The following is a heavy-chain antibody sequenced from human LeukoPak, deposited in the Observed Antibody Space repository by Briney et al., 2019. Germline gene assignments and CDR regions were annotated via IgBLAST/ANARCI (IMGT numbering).Heavy chain of an antibody. CDR1: GFTFSSYS. D-gene: IGHD6-19*01. CDR3: ARGPTTQYSSGWYRFLSIPGTDSYYFDY. Sequence: PGGSLRLSCAASGFTFSSYSMNWVRQAPGKGLEWVSSISSSSSYIYYADSVKGRFTISRDNAKNSLYLQMNSLRAEDTAVYYCARGPTTQYSSGWYRFLSIPGTDSYYFDYWGQGTLVTVSS. J-gene: IGHJ4*02. CDR2: ISSSSSYI. V-gene: IGHV3-21*01.